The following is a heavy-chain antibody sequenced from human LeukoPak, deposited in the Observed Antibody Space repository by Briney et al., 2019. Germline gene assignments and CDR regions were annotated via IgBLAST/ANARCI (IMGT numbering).Heavy chain of an antibody. CDR1: VYTFTSYG. V-gene: IGHV1-18*01. J-gene: IGHJ5*02. CDR3: AGGQWLRPFDP. Sequence: ASVKVSCTASVYTFTSYGISWVRHAPGEGLEWMGWISAYNSNTNYAQKLLGRVTMTTDTSTSTAYMELRSLRSDDTAEYYWAGGQWLRPFDPWGQGTLVTVSS. D-gene: IGHD6-19*01. CDR2: ISAYNSNT.